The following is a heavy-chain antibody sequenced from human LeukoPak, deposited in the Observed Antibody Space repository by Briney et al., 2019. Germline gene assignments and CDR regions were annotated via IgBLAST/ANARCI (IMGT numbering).Heavy chain of an antibody. V-gene: IGHV3-23*01. CDR3: AKDRSDMVATIFDGGDY. Sequence: GGSLRLSCAASGFTFSSYEMDWVRRAPGKGLEWVSAISGSGGSTYYADSVKGRFTLSRDNSKNTLYLQMNSLRAEDTAVYYCAKDRSDMVATIFDGGDYWGQGTLVTVSS. CDR2: ISGSGGST. CDR1: GFTFSSYE. J-gene: IGHJ4*02. D-gene: IGHD5-12*01.